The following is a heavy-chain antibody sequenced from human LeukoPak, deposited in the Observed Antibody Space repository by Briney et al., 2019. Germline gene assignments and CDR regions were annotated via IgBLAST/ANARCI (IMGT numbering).Heavy chain of an antibody. CDR1: GFSFSNNA. J-gene: IGHJ3*01. D-gene: IGHD6-13*01. V-gene: IGHV3-23*01. CDR3: AKDLFRWAFDF. Sequence: PGGSLRLSCAASGFSFSNNAMSWVRQAPGKGLEWVPAIGNSAEVTYADSVKGRFTISKDTSKNTLYLQMNSLRADDTAVYYCAKDLFRWAFDFWGQGTMVTVSS. CDR2: IGNSAEVT.